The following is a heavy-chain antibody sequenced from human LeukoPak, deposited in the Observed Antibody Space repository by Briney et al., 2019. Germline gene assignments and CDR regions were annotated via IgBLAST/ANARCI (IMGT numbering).Heavy chain of an antibody. CDR2: FDPEDGET. D-gene: IGHD2-21*02. V-gene: IGHV1-24*01. Sequence: GASVKVSCKVSGYTLTELSMHWVRQAPGKGLEWMGGFDPEDGETIYAQKFQGRVTITAGESTSTAYMELSSLRSEDTAVYYCARVAYCGGDCYYEAAYFDYWGQGTLVTVSS. CDR1: GYTLTELS. J-gene: IGHJ4*02. CDR3: ARVAYCGGDCYYEAAYFDY.